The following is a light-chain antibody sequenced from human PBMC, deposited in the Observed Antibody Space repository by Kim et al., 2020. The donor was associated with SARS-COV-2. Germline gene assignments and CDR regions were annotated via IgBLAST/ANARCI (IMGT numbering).Light chain of an antibody. V-gene: IGKV3-11*01. CDR1: QSVTTY. J-gene: IGKJ4*01. CDR3: HHRSDWPLT. CDR2: DAS. Sequence: EIVLTQSPATLSLSPGERATLSCRASQSVTTYLAWYQQRPGQAPRLLIYDASNRASGIPARFSVSGYGTDFTLTISSLEPEDFAVYYCHHRSDWPLTFGGGTKVDIK.